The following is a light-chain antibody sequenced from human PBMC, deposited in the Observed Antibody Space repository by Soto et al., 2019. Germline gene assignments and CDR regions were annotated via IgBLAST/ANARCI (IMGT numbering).Light chain of an antibody. CDR3: QQYNSSPWT. CDR2: DAY. Sequence: EVVLPQSPVTLSLSPGERATVSCRASQSFRGLLAWYQQKPGQAPRLLIYDAYNRATGIPPRFSGSGSGTDFTLTISSLQPDDLATYYCQQYNSSPWTFGQGTKVDIK. J-gene: IGKJ1*01. V-gene: IGKV3-11*01. CDR1: QSFRGL.